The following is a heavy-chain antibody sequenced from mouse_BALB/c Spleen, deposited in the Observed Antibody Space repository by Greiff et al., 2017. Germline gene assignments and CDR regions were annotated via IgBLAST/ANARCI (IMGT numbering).Heavy chain of an antibody. D-gene: IGHD2-3*01. V-gene: IGHV1S29*02. J-gene: IGHJ4*01. CDR1: GYTFTDYN. Sequence: VQLQQSGPELVKPGASVKISCKASGYTFTDYNMHWVKQSHGKSLEWIGYIYPYNGGTGYNQKFKSKATLTVDSSSSTAYMELRSLTSEDSAVYYCAREGGYYAYAMDYWGQGTSVTVSS. CDR2: IYPYNGGT. CDR3: AREGGYYAYAMDY.